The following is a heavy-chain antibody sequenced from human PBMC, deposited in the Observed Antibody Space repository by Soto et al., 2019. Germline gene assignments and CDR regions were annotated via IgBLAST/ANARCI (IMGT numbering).Heavy chain of an antibody. V-gene: IGHV4-4*07. CDR2: IDSSGNA. J-gene: IGHJ3*01. CDR1: GDSISGYY. CDR3: ARGDVFDL. Sequence: QVQLQESGPGLVKPSETVSLICTVSGDSISGYYWSWIRQPAGKGLEWIGRIDSSGNANYNPSLKSRVSMSVDMSKNQFSLKVTSVTAADTAMYYCARGDVFDLWGQGTKVTVSS.